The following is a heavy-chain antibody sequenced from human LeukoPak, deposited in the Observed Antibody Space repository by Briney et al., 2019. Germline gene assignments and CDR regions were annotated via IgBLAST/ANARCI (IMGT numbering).Heavy chain of an antibody. V-gene: IGHV3-9*01. CDR3: AKDEYSGSGSFDF. CDR2: LSWNSGSI. D-gene: IGHD5-12*01. CDR1: GFTFNDYA. Sequence: GGSLRLSCVASGFTFNDYAMHWVRQAPGKGLEWVSGLSWNSGSIGYADSVKGRFTISRDNAKNSLYLQMNSLRAEDTALYYCAKDEYSGSGSFDFWGQGTLVTVSS. J-gene: IGHJ4*02.